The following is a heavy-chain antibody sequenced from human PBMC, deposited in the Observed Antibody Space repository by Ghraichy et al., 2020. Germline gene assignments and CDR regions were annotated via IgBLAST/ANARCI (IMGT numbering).Heavy chain of an antibody. Sequence: GSLRLSCAVYGGSFSGYYWSWIRQPPGKGLEWIGEINHSGSTNYNPSLKSRVTISVDTSKNQFSLKLSSVTAADTAVYYCARGGTNTYYDFWSGRRGLDFDYWGQETLVTVSS. CDR1: GGSFSGYY. CDR2: INHSGST. V-gene: IGHV4-34*01. J-gene: IGHJ4*02. CDR3: ARGGTNTYYDFWSGRRGLDFDY. D-gene: IGHD3-3*01.